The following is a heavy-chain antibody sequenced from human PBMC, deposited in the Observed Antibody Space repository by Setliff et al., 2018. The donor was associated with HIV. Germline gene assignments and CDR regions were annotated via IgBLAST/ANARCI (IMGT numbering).Heavy chain of an antibody. J-gene: IGHJ4*02. D-gene: IGHD1-26*01. CDR1: GFTFSDHS. CDR2: ISSSSGTT. Sequence: GGSLRLSCAASGFTFSDHSMHWVRQAPGKGLEWVSYISSSSGTTYYADSVKGRFTISRDNSKNTLYLQMNSLRAEDTAVYYCARGGSGSYWGQGTLVTVSS. CDR3: ARGGSGSY. V-gene: IGHV3-48*01.